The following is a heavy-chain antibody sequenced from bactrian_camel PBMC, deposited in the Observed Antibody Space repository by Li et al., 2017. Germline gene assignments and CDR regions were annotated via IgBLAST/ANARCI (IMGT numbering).Heavy chain of an antibody. J-gene: IGHJ4*01. V-gene: IGHV3S1*01. CDR2: IDTSRAA. CDR1: GYSYSKPC. Sequence: HVQLVESGGASVQAGGSLRLSCVPTGYSYSKPCMAWFRQAPGKGREGVAAIDTSRAAAYADSVKDRFTISRDSTTGILYLEMRRLKPEDTAMYYCASGGLCYSPSLTQSQYNFWGQGTQVTVS. D-gene: IGHD4*01. CDR3: ASGGLCYSPSLTQSQYNF.